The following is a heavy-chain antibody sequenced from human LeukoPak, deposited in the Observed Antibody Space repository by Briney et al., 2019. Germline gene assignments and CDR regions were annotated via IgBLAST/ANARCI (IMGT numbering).Heavy chain of an antibody. Sequence: GGSLRLSCAASGFTFDDYAMHWVRQAPGKGLEWVSGISWNSGSISYADSVKGRFTISRDNAKNSLYLQMNSLRAEDTALYYCAKGGFDYWGQGTLVTVSS. V-gene: IGHV3-9*01. CDR3: AKGGFDY. D-gene: IGHD3-16*01. J-gene: IGHJ4*02. CDR2: ISWNSGSI. CDR1: GFTFDDYA.